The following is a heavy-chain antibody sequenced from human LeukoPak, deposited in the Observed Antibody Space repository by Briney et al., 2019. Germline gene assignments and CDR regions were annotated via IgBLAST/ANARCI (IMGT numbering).Heavy chain of an antibody. D-gene: IGHD3-22*01. Sequence: ASVKISCKASGYTFTDYYMHWVQQAPGKGLEWMGRVDPEDGETIYAEKFQGRVTITADTSTDTAYMELSSLRSEDTAVYYCATGSYYYDSSGYYAYWGQGTLVTVSS. CDR3: ATGSYYYDSSGYYAY. V-gene: IGHV1-69-2*01. CDR2: VDPEDGET. CDR1: GYTFTDYY. J-gene: IGHJ4*02.